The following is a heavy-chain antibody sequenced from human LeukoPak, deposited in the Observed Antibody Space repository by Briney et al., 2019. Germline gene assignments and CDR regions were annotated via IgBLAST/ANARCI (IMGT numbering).Heavy chain of an antibody. CDR3: ANTDY. CDR2: ISWNSGSI. Sequence: GGSLRLSCEASGFTFTTYSMTWVRQAPGKGLEWVSGISWNSGSIGYADSVKGRFTISRDNAKNSLYLQMNSLTAEDTALYYCANTDYWGQGTLVTVSS. CDR1: GFTFTTYS. V-gene: IGHV3-9*01. J-gene: IGHJ4*02.